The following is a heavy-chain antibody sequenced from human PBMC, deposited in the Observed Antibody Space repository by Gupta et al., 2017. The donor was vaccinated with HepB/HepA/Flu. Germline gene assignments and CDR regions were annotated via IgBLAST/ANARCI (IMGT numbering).Heavy chain of an antibody. CDR3: ARTGYYDRSGYYYFDY. V-gene: IGHV2-70*15. D-gene: IGHD3-22*01. CDR1: GFSLTTTGMC. Sequence: QVTLRESGPALVKPTQTLTLTCTFSGFSLTTTGMCVSWIRQPPGKALEWLARIDWDYDKYYTTSLKTRLTISKDTSKNQVVLTMTNMDPVDTATYYCARTGYYDRSGYYYFDYWGQGTLVTVSS. CDR2: IDWDYDK. J-gene: IGHJ4*02.